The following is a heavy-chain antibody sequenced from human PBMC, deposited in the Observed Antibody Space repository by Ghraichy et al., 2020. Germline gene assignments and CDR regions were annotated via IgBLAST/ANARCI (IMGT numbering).Heavy chain of an antibody. Sequence: SQTLSLTCTVSGGSISSSDYYWSWIRQDPGKGLEWIGYIYYSGDTYYNPSLKSRATISVDTSKNQFTLKLTSVTAADTAVYYCARSAPNNWFDPWGQGTLVSVSS. CDR2: IYYSGDT. CDR1: GGSISSSDYY. J-gene: IGHJ5*02. V-gene: IGHV4-31*03. CDR3: ARSAPNNWFDP.